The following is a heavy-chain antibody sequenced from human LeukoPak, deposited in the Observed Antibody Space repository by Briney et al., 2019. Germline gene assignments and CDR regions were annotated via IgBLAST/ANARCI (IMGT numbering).Heavy chain of an antibody. CDR1: GGTFSSYA. Sequence: SVTVSCKASGGTFSSYAISWVRQAPGQGLEWMGGIIPIFGTANYAQKFQGRVTITADESTSTAYMELSSLRSEDTAVYYCARQTQGRSAFDIWGQGTMVTVSS. CDR2: IIPIFGTA. V-gene: IGHV1-69*13. J-gene: IGHJ3*02. CDR3: ARQTQGRSAFDI.